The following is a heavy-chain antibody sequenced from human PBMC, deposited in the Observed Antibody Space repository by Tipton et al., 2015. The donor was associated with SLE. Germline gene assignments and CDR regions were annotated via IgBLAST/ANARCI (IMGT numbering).Heavy chain of an antibody. D-gene: IGHD3-3*01. Sequence: SLRLSCAVSGFTFSSYAMRWVRQAPGKGLEWVAVISYDGSNKYYADSVKGRFTISRDNSTNTLYLQMNSLRADDTAVYYCARDVLYPTTIFGVATLTYYYFMDVCGKGTTVTVSS. J-gene: IGHJ6*03. CDR2: ISYDGSNK. CDR1: GFTFSSYA. CDR3: ARDVLYPTTIFGVATLTYYYFMDV. V-gene: IGHV3-30*14.